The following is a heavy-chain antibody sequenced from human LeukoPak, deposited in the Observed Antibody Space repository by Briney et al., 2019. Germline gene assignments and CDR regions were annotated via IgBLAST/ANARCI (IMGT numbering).Heavy chain of an antibody. Sequence: ASVKVSCKASGGTFSSYAIRWVRQAPGQGLEWMGRIIPILGIANYAQKFQGRVTITADKSTSTAYMELSSLRSEDTAVYYCASTTVTTPIVPYYYGMDVWGQGTTVTVSS. CDR1: GGTFSSYA. V-gene: IGHV1-69*04. CDR2: IIPILGIA. CDR3: ASTTVTTPIVPYYYGMDV. D-gene: IGHD4-17*01. J-gene: IGHJ6*02.